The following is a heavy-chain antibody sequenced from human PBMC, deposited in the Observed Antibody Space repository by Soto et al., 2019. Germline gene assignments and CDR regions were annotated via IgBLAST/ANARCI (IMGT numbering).Heavy chain of an antibody. CDR1: GGSISSHY. V-gene: IGHV4-59*11. J-gene: IGHJ4*02. CDR3: ARERWTCSGGKCNGDFDY. CDR2: IYPSGST. D-gene: IGHD2-15*01. Sequence: TLSLTCTVSGGSISSHYWSWIRQPPGKGLEWVGYIYPSGSTNYNPSLKSRVTISIDTSKNQFSLKLSSVTAADTALYYCARERWTCSGGKCNGDFDYWGQGTLVTVSS.